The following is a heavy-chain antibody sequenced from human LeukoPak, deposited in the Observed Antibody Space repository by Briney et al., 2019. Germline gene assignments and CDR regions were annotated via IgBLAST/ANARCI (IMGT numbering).Heavy chain of an antibody. CDR1: GGSISSGGSC. CDR3: ARGQITMVRGVIITHDAFDI. CDR2: IYHSGST. V-gene: IGHV4-30-2*01. D-gene: IGHD3-10*01. Sequence: PSQTLSLTCAVSGGSISSGGSCWSWIRQPPGKGVEWIVYIYHSGSTYYNPSLKSRVTISVDRSKNKFSLKLSSVTAAHTAVYYCARGQITMVRGVIITHDAFDIWGEGTMVSVSS. J-gene: IGHJ3*02.